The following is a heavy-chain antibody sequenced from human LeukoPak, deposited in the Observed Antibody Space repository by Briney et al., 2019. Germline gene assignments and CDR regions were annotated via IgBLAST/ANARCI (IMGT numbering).Heavy chain of an antibody. Sequence: PGGSLRLSCAGSGFIFNNYAMHWVRQPPGKGLEWVSGISWNSGSIDYADSVKGRFTTSRDNAKNSLYLQMNSLRAEDTAVYYCAKDMYSGSYKDFDYWGQGTLVTVSS. J-gene: IGHJ4*02. CDR1: GFIFNNYA. D-gene: IGHD1-26*01. CDR3: AKDMYSGSYKDFDY. V-gene: IGHV3-9*01. CDR2: ISWNSGSI.